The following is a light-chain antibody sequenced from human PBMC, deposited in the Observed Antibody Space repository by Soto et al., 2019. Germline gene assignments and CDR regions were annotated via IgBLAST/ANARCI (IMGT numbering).Light chain of an antibody. Sequence: EIVLTQSPGTLSLSQGERATLSCRASQSVTNNYLAWYQQKPGQAPRLLIYAASSRATGIPDRFSGSGSGTDFTLTISRLEPEDFAVYYCQQYGGSLPVTFGGGTNVEIK. CDR2: AAS. J-gene: IGKJ4*01. CDR1: QSVTNNY. CDR3: QQYGGSLPVT. V-gene: IGKV3-20*01.